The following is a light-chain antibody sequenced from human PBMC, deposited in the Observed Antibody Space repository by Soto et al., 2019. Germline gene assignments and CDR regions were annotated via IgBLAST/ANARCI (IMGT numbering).Light chain of an antibody. V-gene: IGLV1-47*01. CDR1: KSDIGSNY. CDR2: RNS. J-gene: IGLJ1*01. Sequence: QSVLTQPPSASGAPGQRVTFSCSGSKSDIGSNYVFWYQQLPGMAPKLLIYRNSQRPSGVPDRFSGSKSGTSASLAISGLRSEDEADYYCSSYAGSSNVFGTGTKVTVL. CDR3: SSYAGSSNV.